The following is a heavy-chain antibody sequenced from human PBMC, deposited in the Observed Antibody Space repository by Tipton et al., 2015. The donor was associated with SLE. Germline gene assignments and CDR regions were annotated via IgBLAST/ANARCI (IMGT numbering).Heavy chain of an antibody. Sequence: TLSLTCTVSGGSISSYYWSWIRQPPGKGLEWIGYIYYSGSTNYNPSLKSRVTISVDTSKNQFSLKLSSVTAADTAVYYCARRIVGATTGGFVPWGQGTLLAVSS. V-gene: IGHV4-59*01. CDR3: ARRIVGATTGGFVP. CDR1: GGSISSYY. J-gene: IGHJ5*02. CDR2: IYYSGST. D-gene: IGHD1-26*01.